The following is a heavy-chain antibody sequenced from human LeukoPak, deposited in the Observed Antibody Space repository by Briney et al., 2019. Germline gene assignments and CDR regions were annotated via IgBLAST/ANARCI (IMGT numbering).Heavy chain of an antibody. D-gene: IGHD6-19*01. CDR2: ISGSGGST. CDR1: GFTLSSYA. V-gene: IGHV3-23*01. Sequence: GSLRLSCAASGFTLSSYAMSWVRQAPGKGLEWVSAISGSGGSTYSADSVNGQFTISRDTSKNTRYLQMHNLRAEDTAVYYCAVKESLAVAGRRSHAGYWGQGTLVTVSS. CDR3: AVKESLAVAGRRSHAGY. J-gene: IGHJ4*02.